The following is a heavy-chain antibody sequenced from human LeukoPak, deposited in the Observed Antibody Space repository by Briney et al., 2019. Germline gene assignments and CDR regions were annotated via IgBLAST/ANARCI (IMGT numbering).Heavy chain of an antibody. D-gene: IGHD3-22*01. J-gene: IGHJ4*02. Sequence: GGSLRLSCAASGFTFSSYSMNWVRQAPGKGLEWVSYISSSTITIYYADSVKGRFTISRDNAKNSLYLQMNSLRAEDTAVYYCAKSSSSYYDTSGYLDYWGQGTLVTVSS. CDR1: GFTFSSYS. CDR3: AKSSSSYYDTSGYLDY. CDR2: ISSSTITI. V-gene: IGHV3-48*01.